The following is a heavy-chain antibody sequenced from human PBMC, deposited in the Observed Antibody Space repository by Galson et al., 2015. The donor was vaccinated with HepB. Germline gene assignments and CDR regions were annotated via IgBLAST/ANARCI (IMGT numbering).Heavy chain of an antibody. CDR2: ISGGGDST. Sequence: SLRLSCAASGSTFSNYVMGWVRQAPGKGLEWVSVISGGGDSTYYADSVKGRFTMSRDNPKNTLSLQMNSLRAEDTAVYYCARRGGVSRTFDIWSQGTMVTVFS. V-gene: IGHV3-23*01. CDR1: GSTFSNYV. CDR3: ARRGGVSRTFDI. J-gene: IGHJ3*02. D-gene: IGHD3-10*01.